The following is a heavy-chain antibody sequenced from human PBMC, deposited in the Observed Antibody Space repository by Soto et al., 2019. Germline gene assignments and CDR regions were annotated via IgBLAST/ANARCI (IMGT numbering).Heavy chain of an antibody. J-gene: IGHJ5*02. CDR1: GGSISSGDYY. V-gene: IGHV4-30-4*01. CDR3: ARASERHTAYYDFWSGYQNWFDP. Sequence: QVQLQESGPGLVKPSQTLSLTCTVSGGSISSGDYYWSWIRQPPGKGLEWIGYIYYSGRTYYNPSLKSRVTISVDTSKNQFSLKLSSVTAADTAVYYCARASERHTAYYDFWSGYQNWFDPWGQGTLVTVSS. D-gene: IGHD3-3*01. CDR2: IYYSGRT.